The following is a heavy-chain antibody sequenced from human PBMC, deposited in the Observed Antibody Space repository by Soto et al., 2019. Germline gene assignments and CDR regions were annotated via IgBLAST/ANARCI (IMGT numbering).Heavy chain of an antibody. D-gene: IGHD3-22*01. J-gene: IGHJ6*02. CDR1: GGSFSGYY. CDR2: INHSGST. V-gene: IGHV4-34*01. Sequence: QVQLQQWGAGLLKPSETLSLTCAVYGGSFSGYYWSWIRQPPGKGLEWIGEINHSGSTNYNPSLKSRVTISVDTSKNQFSLKLSSVTAADTAVYYCARGRRGYYDSSGYYYVVVRYYGMDVWGQGTTVTVSS. CDR3: ARGRRGYYDSSGYYYVVVRYYGMDV.